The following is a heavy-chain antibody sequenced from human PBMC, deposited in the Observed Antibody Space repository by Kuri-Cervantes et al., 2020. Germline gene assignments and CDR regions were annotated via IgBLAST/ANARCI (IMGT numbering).Heavy chain of an antibody. D-gene: IGHD3-16*01. Sequence: SGPTLVKPTQTLTLTCTFSGFSLSTSGVGVGWIRQPPGKALEWLALIYWNDDKRYSPSLKSRLTITKDTPKNQVVLTMTNMDPVDTATYYCAHRPSWGTRGVYWGQGTLVTVSS. CDR1: GFSLSTSGVG. V-gene: IGHV2-5*01. CDR3: AHRPSWGTRGVY. CDR2: IYWNDDK. J-gene: IGHJ4*02.